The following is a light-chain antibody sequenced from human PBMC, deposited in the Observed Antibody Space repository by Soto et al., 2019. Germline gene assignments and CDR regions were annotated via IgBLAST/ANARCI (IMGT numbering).Light chain of an antibody. J-gene: IGKJ5*01. CDR3: QQYTSYYT. Sequence: DVRMTPSPSSLSASVGDRVTIACRASQDISNWLAWHQQKPGKAPNLLIYKASTLDSGVPSRFSGSGSGTDFTLTISGLQPDDFATYYCQQYTSYYTFGQGTRLEIK. V-gene: IGKV1-5*03. CDR1: QDISNW. CDR2: KAS.